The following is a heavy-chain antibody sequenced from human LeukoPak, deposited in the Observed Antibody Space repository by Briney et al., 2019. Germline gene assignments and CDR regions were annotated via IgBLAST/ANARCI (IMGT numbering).Heavy chain of an antibody. CDR3: ARRPPYYDSPYYMDV. D-gene: IGHD3-3*01. Sequence: SVKVSCKASGGTFSRYAISWVRQAPGQGLEWMGGIIPIFGTANYAQKFQGRVTITADESTSTAYMELSSLRSEDTAVYYCARRPPYYDSPYYMDVWGKGTTVTVSS. J-gene: IGHJ6*03. CDR1: GGTFSRYA. CDR2: IIPIFGTA. V-gene: IGHV1-69*13.